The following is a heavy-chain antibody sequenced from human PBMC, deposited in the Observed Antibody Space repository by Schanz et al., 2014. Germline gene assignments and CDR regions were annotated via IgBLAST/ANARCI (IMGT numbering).Heavy chain of an antibody. D-gene: IGHD1-1*01. Sequence: EVQLVESEGALVQPGGSLRLSCAASGFSFSNYAMTWVRQAPGKGLEWVSAISSTGGSTYYADSVKGRFTISRDNSKNTLSLLVNSLRGEDTATYYCAKAFRTTKYYGMDVWGQGTTVTVS. CDR2: ISSTGGST. CDR1: GFSFSNYA. CDR3: AKAFRTTKYYGMDV. V-gene: IGHV3-23*04. J-gene: IGHJ6*02.